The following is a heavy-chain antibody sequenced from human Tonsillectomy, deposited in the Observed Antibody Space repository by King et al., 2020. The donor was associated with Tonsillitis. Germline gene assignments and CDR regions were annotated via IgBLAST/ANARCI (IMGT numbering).Heavy chain of an antibody. CDR1: GGSISSSSHY. CDR3: ARHGPGVNRFGP. D-gene: IGHD3-10*01. V-gene: IGHV4-39*01. J-gene: IGHJ5*02. CDR2: IYHSGST. Sequence: QLQESGPGLVKPSETLSLTCTVSGGSISSSSHYWGWVRQPPGKGLEWIGSIYHSGSTYYNPSLKSRVTISVDTSKNQFSLKVSSVTAADTAVYYCARHGPGVNRFGPRGQGTLVNVSS.